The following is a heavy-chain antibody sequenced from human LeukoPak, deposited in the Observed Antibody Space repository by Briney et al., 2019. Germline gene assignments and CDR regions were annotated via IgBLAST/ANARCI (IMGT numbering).Heavy chain of an antibody. CDR2: ISSSSSYI. J-gene: IGHJ4*02. Sequence: GGSLRLSCAASGFTFSSYRMNWVRRAPGKGLEWVSSISSSSSYIYYADSVKGRFTISRDNAKNSLYLHMNSLRAEDTAVYYCAREGSGVAGHFDYWGQGTLVTVSS. CDR1: GFTFSSYR. CDR3: AREGSGVAGHFDY. V-gene: IGHV3-21*01. D-gene: IGHD6-19*01.